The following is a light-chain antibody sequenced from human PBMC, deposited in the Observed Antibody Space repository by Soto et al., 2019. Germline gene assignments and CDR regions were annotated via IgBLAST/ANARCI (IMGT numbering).Light chain of an antibody. J-gene: IGLJ1*01. Sequence: QSALTQPASVAGSPGQSITISCTGTNSDVGGYNYVSWYQQHPGKAPKVMICDVSNRPSGVSHRFSGSKSGNTASLTISGLQAEDEADYYCSSYTSSSTYVFGTGTKLTVL. CDR1: NSDVGGYNY. V-gene: IGLV2-14*03. CDR2: DVS. CDR3: SSYTSSSTYV.